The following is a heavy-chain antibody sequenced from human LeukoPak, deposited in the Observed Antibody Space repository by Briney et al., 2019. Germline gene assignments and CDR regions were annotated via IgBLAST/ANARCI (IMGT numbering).Heavy chain of an antibody. CDR3: ARRRKVPAPRAGDAFDI. Sequence: SETLSTTCTVSGGSISSYYWSWIRQPPGKGLEWIGYIYYSGSTNYSPSLKSRVTISVDTSKNQFSLKLNSVTAADTAIYFCARRRKVPAPRAGDAFDIWGQGTMVTVSS. CDR2: IYYSGST. D-gene: IGHD2-21*02. CDR1: GGSISSYY. J-gene: IGHJ3*02. V-gene: IGHV4-59*08.